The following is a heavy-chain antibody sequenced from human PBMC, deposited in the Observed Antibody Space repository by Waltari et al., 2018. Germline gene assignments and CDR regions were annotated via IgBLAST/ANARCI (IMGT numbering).Heavy chain of an antibody. CDR3: ARDLRAPFNYSNSDYYYYYGMDV. CDR2: INPNSGGT. D-gene: IGHD4-4*01. V-gene: IGHV1-2*04. CDR1: GYTFTGYY. J-gene: IGHJ6*02. Sequence: QVQLVQSGAEVKKPGASVKVSCKASGYTFTGYYMHWVRQAPGQGLEWMGWINPNSGGTNYAQKFQGWVTMTRDTSISTAYMELSRLRSDDTAVYYCARDLRAPFNYSNSDYYYYYGMDVWGQGTTVTVSS.